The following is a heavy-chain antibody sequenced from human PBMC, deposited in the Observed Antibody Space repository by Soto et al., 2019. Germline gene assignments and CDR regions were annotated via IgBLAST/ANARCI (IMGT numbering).Heavy chain of an antibody. Sequence: SETLSLTCTVSGGSISSYYWSWIRQPPGKGLEWIGYIYYSGSTNYNPSLKSRVTISVDTSKNQFSLKLSSVTAADTAVYYCERDFTETFRLQKARTDYGTEVSGQATTVT. CDR3: ERDFTETFRLQKARTDYGTEV. D-gene: IGHD4-4*01. CDR1: GGSISSYY. J-gene: IGHJ6*02. CDR2: IYYSGST. V-gene: IGHV4-59*01.